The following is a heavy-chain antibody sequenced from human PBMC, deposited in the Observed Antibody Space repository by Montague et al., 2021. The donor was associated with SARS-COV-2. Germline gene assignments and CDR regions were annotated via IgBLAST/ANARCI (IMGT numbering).Heavy chain of an antibody. V-gene: IGHV4-59*01. J-gene: IGHJ6*02. D-gene: IGHD5/OR15-5a*01. Sequence: SETLSLTCTVSGGSISTYYWNWIRQFPGKGLEWIGYIDYSGSTNYNPSLQSRVIISVDRPKIQFSLKLNSVTAADTAIYYCARLLYDNSYGMDVWGQGTTVTVSS. CDR2: IDYSGST. CDR1: GGSISTYY. CDR3: ARLLYDNSYGMDV.